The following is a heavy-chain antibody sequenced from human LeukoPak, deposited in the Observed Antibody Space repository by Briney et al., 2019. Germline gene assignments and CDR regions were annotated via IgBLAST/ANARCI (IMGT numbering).Heavy chain of an antibody. D-gene: IGHD5-12*01. CDR1: GFTFSSYW. CDR3: ARGGYRYEY. J-gene: IGHJ4*02. CDR2: IKEDGSEKK. Sequence: PGGSLRLSCAASGFTFSSYWMSWVRQAPGKGLEWAANIKEDGSEKKYYEDSVKGRFTISRDNTKKSLYLQMNSLRAEDTAMYYCARGGYRYEYWGQGTLVTVSS. V-gene: IGHV3-7*04.